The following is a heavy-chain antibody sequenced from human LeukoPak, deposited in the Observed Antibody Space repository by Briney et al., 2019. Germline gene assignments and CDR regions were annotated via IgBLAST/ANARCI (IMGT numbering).Heavy chain of an antibody. CDR2: IKHDGSET. CDR1: GFTFSSIW. CDR3: AKNGGPHGLDV. D-gene: IGHD3-16*01. V-gene: IGHV3-7*02. Sequence: GGSLRLSCAASGFTFSSIWMSWVRQAPGKGLEWLANIKHDGSETNYVDSVRGRFTISRDNAENSLHLQMNSLRVEDTALYYCAKNGGPHGLDVWGQGTTVTVSS. J-gene: IGHJ6*02.